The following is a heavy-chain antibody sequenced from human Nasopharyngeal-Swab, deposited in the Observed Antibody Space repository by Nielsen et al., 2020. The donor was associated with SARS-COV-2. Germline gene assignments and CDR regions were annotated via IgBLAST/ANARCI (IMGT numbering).Heavy chain of an antibody. Sequence: SVKVSCKASGGTFSSYAISWVRQAPGQGLEWMGGIIPIFGTANYAQKFQGRVTITADESTSTAYMELSRLRSGDTAVYFCVRESSGWYTYYFDYWGQGTLVTVSS. D-gene: IGHD6-19*01. V-gene: IGHV1-69*13. J-gene: IGHJ4*02. CDR3: VRESSGWYTYYFDY. CDR2: IIPIFGTA. CDR1: GGTFSSYA.